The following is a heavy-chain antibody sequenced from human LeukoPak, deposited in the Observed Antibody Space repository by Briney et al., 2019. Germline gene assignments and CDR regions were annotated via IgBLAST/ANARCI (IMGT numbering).Heavy chain of an antibody. J-gene: IGHJ4*02. V-gene: IGHV6-1*01. CDR3: ARKLGSSSGWNYFDY. Sequence: SQTLSLTWAISGXSVSSNSSAWNWIRQSPSRGLEWLGRTFYRSKWYNDYAVSVKSRITINPDTSKNQFSLQLNSVTPEDTAVYYCARKLGSSSGWNYFDYWGQGTLVTVSS. D-gene: IGHD6-19*01. CDR2: TFYRSKWYN. CDR1: GXSVSSNSSA.